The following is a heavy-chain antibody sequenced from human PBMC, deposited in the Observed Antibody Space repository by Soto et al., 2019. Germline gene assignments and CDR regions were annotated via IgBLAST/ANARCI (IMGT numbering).Heavy chain of an antibody. V-gene: IGHV3-33*01. CDR3: ARPGAHFDQMGMHGMDV. J-gene: IGHJ6*02. CDR2: IWYDGNNK. Sequence: QVQLVESGGGVVQPGRSLRLSCAVSGFTFSRYGMHWVRQAPGRGLEWVAIIWYDGNNKYYADSVKGRFTISRDNSKNTLSLQMNSLRVEDTAVYYCARPGAHFDQMGMHGMDVWGQGTTVTVSS. CDR1: GFTFSRYG. D-gene: IGHD3-9*01.